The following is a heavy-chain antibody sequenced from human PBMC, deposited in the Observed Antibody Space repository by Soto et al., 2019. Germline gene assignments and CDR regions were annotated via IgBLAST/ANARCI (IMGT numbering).Heavy chain of an antibody. CDR3: AREMATPVNYYYYGMDV. CDR1: GFTFSSYA. Sequence: GGSLRLSCAASGFTFSSYAMNWVRQAPGKGLEWVSSISSSSSYIYYADSVKGRFTISRDNAKNSLYLQMNSLRAEDTAVYYCAREMATPVNYYYYGMDVWGQGTTVTVSS. D-gene: IGHD5-12*01. V-gene: IGHV3-21*01. CDR2: ISSSSSYI. J-gene: IGHJ6*02.